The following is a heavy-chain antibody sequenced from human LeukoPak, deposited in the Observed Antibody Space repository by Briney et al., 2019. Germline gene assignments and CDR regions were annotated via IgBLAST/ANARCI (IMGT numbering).Heavy chain of an antibody. J-gene: IGHJ4*02. CDR1: GFSFSNYS. CDR3: ANLTH. D-gene: IGHD2-21*02. V-gene: IGHV3-48*02. Sequence: GGSLRLSCVATGFSFSNYSMHWFRQAPGKGLEWVSYISRTGNIVYYADSVKGRFTISRDNAKDSLFLQMDSLRDEDTAVYYCANLTHWGQGILVTVSS. CDR2: ISRTGNIV.